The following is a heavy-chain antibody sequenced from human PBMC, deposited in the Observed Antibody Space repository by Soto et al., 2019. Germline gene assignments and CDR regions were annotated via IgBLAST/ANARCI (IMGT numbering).Heavy chain of an antibody. J-gene: IGHJ3*02. Sequence: QVQPVQSGAEVKKPGSSVRVSCKASGDTFNKFGISWVRQAPGQGLEWMGGIIPMYGAANSAQKFRDRVSITADESTSTVYMYLSSLISEDTAVYFCARCMRALRTDDVFDIWGTGTVVTVSS. V-gene: IGHV1-69*01. CDR3: ARCMRALRTDDVFDI. CDR2: IIPMYGAA. CDR1: GDTFNKFG.